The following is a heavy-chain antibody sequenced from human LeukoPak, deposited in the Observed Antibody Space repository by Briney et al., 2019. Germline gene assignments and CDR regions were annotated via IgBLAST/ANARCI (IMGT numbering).Heavy chain of an antibody. D-gene: IGHD6-13*01. CDR2: IQYDGSNK. V-gene: IGHV3-30*02. Sequence: PGGSLRLSCAASGFTFTTCAMHWVRQAPGKGLEWVAFIQYDGSNKYYTDSVKGRFTISRDNSKNTLYLQMNSLRGEDTAVYYCAKEGSSSWPSFDFWGQGTLVTVSS. J-gene: IGHJ4*02. CDR3: AKEGSSSWPSFDF. CDR1: GFTFTTCA.